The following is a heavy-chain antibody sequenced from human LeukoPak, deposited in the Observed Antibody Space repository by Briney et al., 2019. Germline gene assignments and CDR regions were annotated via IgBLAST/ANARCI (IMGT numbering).Heavy chain of an antibody. D-gene: IGHD5-12*01. CDR1: GYTFTSYG. CDR3: AREPNSGYDFSFDY. Sequence: ASVKVSCKASGYTFTSYGISWVRQAPGQGLEWMGWISAYNGNTNYAQKLQGRVTMTTDTSTSTAYMELRSLRSDDTAVYYFAREPNSGYDFSFDYWGQGTLVTVSS. CDR2: ISAYNGNT. V-gene: IGHV1-18*01. J-gene: IGHJ4*02.